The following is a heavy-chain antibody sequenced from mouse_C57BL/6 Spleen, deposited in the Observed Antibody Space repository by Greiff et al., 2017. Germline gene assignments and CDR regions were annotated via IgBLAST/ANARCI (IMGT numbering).Heavy chain of an antibody. J-gene: IGHJ1*03. D-gene: IGHD2-5*01. CDR3: ARLYSNYGYFDV. Sequence: VKLMESGAELVKPGASVKMSCKASGYTFTTYPIEWMKQNHGKSLEWIGNFHPYNDDTKYNEKFKGKATLTVEKSSSTVYLELSRLTSDDSAVYYCARLYSNYGYFDVWGTGTTVTVSS. V-gene: IGHV1-47*01. CDR1: GYTFTTYP. CDR2: FHPYNDDT.